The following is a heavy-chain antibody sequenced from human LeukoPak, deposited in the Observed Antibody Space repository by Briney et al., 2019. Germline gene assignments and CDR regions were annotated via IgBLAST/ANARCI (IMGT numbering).Heavy chain of an antibody. V-gene: IGHV3-7*01. CDR1: GFTFSRNW. CDR3: TSWGDTTAEYFQR. CDR2: INPDGRDT. J-gene: IGHJ1*01. D-gene: IGHD2-21*02. Sequence: PGGSLRLSCAASGFTFSRNWMIWVRQAPGKRLEWVAHINPDGRDTYYVDSVKGRFTISRDNAQNSMYLQMNSLRVEDTAVYYCTSWGDTTAEYFQRWGQGTLVTVSS.